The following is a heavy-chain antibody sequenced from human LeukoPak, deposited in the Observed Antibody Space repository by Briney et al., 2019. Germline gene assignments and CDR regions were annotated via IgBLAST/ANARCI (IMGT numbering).Heavy chain of an antibody. CDR2: IWHDGSNE. J-gene: IGHJ4*02. Sequence: PGRSLRLSCAASGFTFSSYGMHWVRQAPGKGLEWVAVIWHDGSNEYYADSVKGRFTISRDSSKNTLYLQMNSLRIEDTAVYYCAAEYYSSGTFRNWGQGTLVTVSS. D-gene: IGHD3-10*01. CDR3: AAEYYSSGTFRN. V-gene: IGHV3-33*08. CDR1: GFTFSSYG.